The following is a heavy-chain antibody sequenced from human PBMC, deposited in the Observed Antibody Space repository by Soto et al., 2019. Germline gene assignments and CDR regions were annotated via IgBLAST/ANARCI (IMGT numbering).Heavy chain of an antibody. J-gene: IGHJ6*02. V-gene: IGHV3-30*18. Sequence: QVQLVESGGGVVQPGRSLRLSCAASGFTFSGYGMHWVRQAPGKGLEWVAVISYDGSNKYYADSVKGRFTISRDNSKNTLYLQMNSLRAEDTAVYYCAKQLRFLEWLFYYGMDVWGQGTTVTVSS. CDR1: GFTFSGYG. CDR3: AKQLRFLEWLFYYGMDV. CDR2: ISYDGSNK. D-gene: IGHD3-3*01.